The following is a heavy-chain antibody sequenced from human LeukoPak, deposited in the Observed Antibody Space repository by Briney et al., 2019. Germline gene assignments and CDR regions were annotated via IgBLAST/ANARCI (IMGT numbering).Heavy chain of an antibody. CDR3: ARDLGLVQSYGMDV. CDR1: GYTFTSYG. Sequence: ASVKVSCKASGYTFTSYGISWVRQAPGQGLEWMGWISAYNGNTNYAQKLQGRVTMTTDTSTSTAYMELRSLRSDDTAVYYCARDLGLVQSYGMDVWGQGTTVTASS. CDR2: ISAYNGNT. D-gene: IGHD3-3*01. V-gene: IGHV1-18*01. J-gene: IGHJ6*02.